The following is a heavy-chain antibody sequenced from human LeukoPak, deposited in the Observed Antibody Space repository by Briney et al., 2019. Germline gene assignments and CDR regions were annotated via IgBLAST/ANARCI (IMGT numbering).Heavy chain of an antibody. D-gene: IGHD3-22*01. Sequence: ASVKVSCKASGYTFTDYYMHWVRQAPGQGLEWMGWINPNSGGTNYAQKFQGRVTMARDTSIGTAYMGLSRLKSDDTAVYYCARVHFYDSSGYSLINPWGQGTLVTVSS. V-gene: IGHV1-2*02. J-gene: IGHJ4*02. CDR1: GYTFTDYY. CDR2: INPNSGGT. CDR3: ARVHFYDSSGYSLINP.